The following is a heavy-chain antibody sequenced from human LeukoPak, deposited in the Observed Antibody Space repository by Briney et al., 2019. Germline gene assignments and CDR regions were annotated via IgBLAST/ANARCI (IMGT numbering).Heavy chain of an antibody. J-gene: IGHJ3*02. D-gene: IGHD3-3*01. CDR2: MNPNSGNT. CDR3: ARELTHTIFGVVPPPDAFDI. V-gene: IGHV1-8*02. CDR1: GYTFTSYY. Sequence: GASVKVSCKASGYTFTSYYMHWVRQATGQGLEWMGWMNPNSGNTGYAQKFQGRVTMTRNTSISTAYMELSSLRSEDTAVYYCARELTHTIFGVVPPPDAFDIWGQGTLVTVSS.